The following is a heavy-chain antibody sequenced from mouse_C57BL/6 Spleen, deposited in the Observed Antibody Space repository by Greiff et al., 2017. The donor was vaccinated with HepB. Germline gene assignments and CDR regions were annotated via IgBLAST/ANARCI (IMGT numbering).Heavy chain of an antibody. V-gene: IGHV5-4*01. J-gene: IGHJ3*01. D-gene: IGHD3-2*02. CDR3: ARDGAASAWFAY. CDR2: ISDGGSYT. CDR1: GFTFSSYA. Sequence: EVQLVESGGGLVKPGGSLKLSCAASGFTFSSYAMSWVRQTPEKRLEWVATISDGGSYTYYPDNVKGRFTISRDNAKNNLYLQMSHLKSEDTAMYYCARDGAASAWFAYWGQGTLVTVSA.